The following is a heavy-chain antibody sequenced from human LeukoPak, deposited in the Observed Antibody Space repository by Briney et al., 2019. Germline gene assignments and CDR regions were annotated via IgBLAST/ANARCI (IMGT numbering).Heavy chain of an antibody. V-gene: IGHV3-48*03. J-gene: IGHJ4*02. D-gene: IGHD1-26*01. Sequence: GGSLRLSCAASGFSFSSYEMNWVRQAPGKGLEWVSYISSSGSTIYYADSVKGRFTISRDNAKNSLYLQMNSLRAEDTAVYYCARDGEWELPGIDYWGQGTLVTVSS. CDR1: GFSFSSYE. CDR3: ARDGEWELPGIDY. CDR2: ISSSGSTI.